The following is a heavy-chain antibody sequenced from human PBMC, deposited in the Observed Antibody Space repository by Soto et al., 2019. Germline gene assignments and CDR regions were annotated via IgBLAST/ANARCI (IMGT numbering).Heavy chain of an antibody. D-gene: IGHD2-21*02. V-gene: IGHV1-69*18. CDR2: INPASQLR. CDR1: GVPFNSYG. CDR3: ATSSRKHCRGDTCFENWFDP. Sequence: QVVLLQSGTEVKRPGSSVKVSCKASGVPFNSYGFAWVRQAPGRGLEWVGRINPASQLRNYEQSLQGRVTINADERTNTAYMELSTLRSEDSAVYYCATSSRKHCRGDTCFENWFDPWGQGTRVTVSS. J-gene: IGHJ5*02.